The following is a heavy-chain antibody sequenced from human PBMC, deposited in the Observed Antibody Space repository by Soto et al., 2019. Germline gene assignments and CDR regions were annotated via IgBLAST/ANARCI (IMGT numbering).Heavy chain of an antibody. CDR3: ARELEPIYFGY. J-gene: IGHJ4*02. CDR1: WDSVPSNSAA. Sequence: QTLELTCAISWDSVPSNSAALNWIRSSPSRELEWLGRTSYRSKWYNDYAVFIKSRKPINPDTSKNQFPLQLNSVTPEDTAVYYWARELEPIYFGYCGQGTMVPVS. V-gene: IGHV6-1*01. D-gene: IGHD1-1*01. CDR2: TSYRSKWYN.